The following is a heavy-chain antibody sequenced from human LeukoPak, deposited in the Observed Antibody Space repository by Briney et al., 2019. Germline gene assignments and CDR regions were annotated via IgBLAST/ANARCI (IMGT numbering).Heavy chain of an antibody. CDR1: GFTFTRYW. D-gene: IGHD6-6*01. Sequence: GGSLRLSCATSGFTFTRYWMSWIRQAAGKGVEWVANIKHDHSQQYYLDSVEGRFTISRDNAKNSLYLQMNNLRAEDTAVYYCSNGIYSSSYWGQGTLVTVSS. J-gene: IGHJ4*02. CDR3: SNGIYSSSY. V-gene: IGHV3-7*01. CDR2: IKHDHSQQ.